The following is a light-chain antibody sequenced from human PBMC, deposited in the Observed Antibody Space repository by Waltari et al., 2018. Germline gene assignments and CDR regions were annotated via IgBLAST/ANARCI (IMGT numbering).Light chain of an antibody. CDR1: QSVSFNY. V-gene: IGKV3-20*01. CDR2: NGS. CDR3: QQYGDSPPWT. J-gene: IGKJ1*01. Sequence: EIVLTQSPGTLSLSPGERATFPCRASQSVSFNYVAWYQQKPGQAPRLLIFNGSNRATGIPDRFSGSGSGTDFTLTISTLEPDDLAVYYCQQYGDSPPWTFGQGTKVEIK.